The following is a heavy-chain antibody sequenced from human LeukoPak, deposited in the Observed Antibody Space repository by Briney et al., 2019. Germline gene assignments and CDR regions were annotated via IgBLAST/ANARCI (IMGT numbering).Heavy chain of an antibody. D-gene: IGHD6-13*01. Sequence: SETLSLTCTVSGGSLSSYYWSWIRQPPGKGLEGIGYMYYRGKTNYDPSLTSRVTISIDTPNNQFSLKLSSVTAADTAVYYCATGVHGIAAAGDYYFDYWGQGTLVTVSS. V-gene: IGHV4-59*01. CDR2: MYYRGKT. CDR1: GGSLSSYY. J-gene: IGHJ4*02. CDR3: ATGVHGIAAAGDYYFDY.